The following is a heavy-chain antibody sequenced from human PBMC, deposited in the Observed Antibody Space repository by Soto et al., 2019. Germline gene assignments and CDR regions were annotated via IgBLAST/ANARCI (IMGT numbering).Heavy chain of an antibody. CDR3: VRLQGNYGVFGY. V-gene: IGHV4-39*01. Sequence: PSETLSLTCTVSGGPISSSSYFWVWIRHPPGKGLEWIASISSSGSTYYNPSLKSRVTISVDTSKNQFSLKLTSVTAADTALYHCVRLQGNYGVFGYWGQGTLVTVSS. CDR1: GGPISSSSYF. D-gene: IGHD4-17*01. J-gene: IGHJ4*02. CDR2: ISSSGST.